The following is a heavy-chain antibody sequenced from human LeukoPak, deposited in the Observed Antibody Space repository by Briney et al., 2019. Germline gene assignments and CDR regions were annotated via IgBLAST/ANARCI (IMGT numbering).Heavy chain of an antibody. CDR1: GGSISSSNW. V-gene: IGHV4-4*02. D-gene: IGHD1-26*01. CDR2: IYHSGST. J-gene: IGHJ3*02. CDR3: ARVLGAWELPDRAFDI. Sequence: SGTLSLTCAVSGGSISSSNWWSWVRQPPGKGLEWIGEIYHSGSTNYNPSLKSRVTISVDKSKNQFSLKLSSVTAADTAVYYCARVLGAWELPDRAFDIWGQGTMVTVSS.